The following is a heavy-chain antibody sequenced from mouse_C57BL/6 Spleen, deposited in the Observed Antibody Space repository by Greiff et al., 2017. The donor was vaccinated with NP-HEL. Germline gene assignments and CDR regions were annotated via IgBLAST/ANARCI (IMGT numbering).Heavy chain of an antibody. V-gene: IGHV1-15*01. D-gene: IGHD1-1*01. CDR1: GYTFTDYE. CDR3: TRPVGYAMDY. Sequence: QVQLQQSGAELVRPGASVTLSCKASGYTFTDYEMHWVKQTPVHGLEWIGAIDPETGGTAYNQKFKGKAILTADKSSSTAYMELRSLTSEDSAVYYCTRPVGYAMDYWGQGTSVTVSS. J-gene: IGHJ4*01. CDR2: IDPETGGT.